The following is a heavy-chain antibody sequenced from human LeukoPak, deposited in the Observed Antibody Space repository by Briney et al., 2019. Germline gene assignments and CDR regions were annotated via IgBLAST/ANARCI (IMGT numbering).Heavy chain of an antibody. Sequence: VASVKVSSKVSGYTLTELSMHWVRQAPGKGIEWMGGFDPEDGETIYAQKFQGRVTMTEDTSTDTAYMKLSSLRSEDTAVYYCATLVLRYFDWFRSHNPSLDYWGQGTLVTVSS. CDR3: ATLVLRYFDWFRSHNPSLDY. CDR1: GYTLTELS. D-gene: IGHD3-9*01. J-gene: IGHJ4*02. CDR2: FDPEDGET. V-gene: IGHV1-24*01.